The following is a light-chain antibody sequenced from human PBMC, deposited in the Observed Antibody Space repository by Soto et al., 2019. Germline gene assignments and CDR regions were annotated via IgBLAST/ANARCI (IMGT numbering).Light chain of an antibody. J-gene: IGKJ5*01. Sequence: IVLTQSPATLSLSPGKRSSLSCRASQNISNYLIWYQQKPGQAPRLLIYDVSNRATGVPARFSGSGSGTDFTLTISSLEPEDFAVYYCQQRSNWPPSITFGQGTRREIK. V-gene: IGKV3-11*01. CDR3: QQRSNWPPSIT. CDR1: QNISNY. CDR2: DVS.